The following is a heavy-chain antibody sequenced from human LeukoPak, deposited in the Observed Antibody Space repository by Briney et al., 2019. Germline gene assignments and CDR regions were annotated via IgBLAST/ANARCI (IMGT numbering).Heavy chain of an antibody. CDR1: GFTVSSNY. CDR2: IYSGGST. CDR3: ATSTAAAGTD. V-gene: IGHV3-53*01. Sequence: PGGSLRLSCAASGFTVSSNYMSWVRQAPGKGLEWVSVIYSGGSTYYADSVKGRFTISRDNAQNSLYLQMNSLRAEDTAIYYCATSTAAAGTDWGQGTLVTVSS. J-gene: IGHJ4*02. D-gene: IGHD6-13*01.